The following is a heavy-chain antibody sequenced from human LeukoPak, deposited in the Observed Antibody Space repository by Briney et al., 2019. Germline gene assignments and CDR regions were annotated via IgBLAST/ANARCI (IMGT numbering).Heavy chain of an antibody. CDR2: IWSDGSNK. V-gene: IGHV3-33*01. Sequence: GGSLRLSCAASGFTFSSYGMHWVRQAPGKGLEWVAVIWSDGSNKYYADSVKGRFTISRDNAENSLYLQMNSLRAEDTAVYYCARVLLPASYYFDSWGQGTLVSVSS. CDR1: GFTFSSYG. J-gene: IGHJ4*02. CDR3: ARVLLPASYYFDS. D-gene: IGHD2/OR15-2a*01.